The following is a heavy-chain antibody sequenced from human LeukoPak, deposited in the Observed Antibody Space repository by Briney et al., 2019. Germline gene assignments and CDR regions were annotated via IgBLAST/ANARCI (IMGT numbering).Heavy chain of an antibody. V-gene: IGHV3-74*01. Sequence: PGGSLRLSCAASGFTFSRYWMHWVRQAPGKGLVWVSHINGDGSATSDADSVKGRFTISRDNANNTLYLQMNSLRAEDTAVYYCARVRTHYGANDYWGQGTLVTVSS. CDR2: INGDGSAT. J-gene: IGHJ4*02. D-gene: IGHD4-17*01. CDR3: ARVRTHYGANDY. CDR1: GFTFSRYW.